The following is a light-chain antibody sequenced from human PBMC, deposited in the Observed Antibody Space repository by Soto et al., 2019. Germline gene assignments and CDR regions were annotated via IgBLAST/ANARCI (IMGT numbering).Light chain of an antibody. CDR1: SSEVGGYKF. J-gene: IGLJ2*01. V-gene: IGLV2-14*01. CDR2: DVS. CDR3: SSYTSSSTLVV. Sequence: QSALTQPASVSGSPGQSITISCTGTSSEVGGYKFVSWYQQHPGKAPKLMIYDVSNRPSGVSNRFSGSKSGNTASLTISGLQAEDEADYYCSSYTSSSTLVVFGGGNKLTVL.